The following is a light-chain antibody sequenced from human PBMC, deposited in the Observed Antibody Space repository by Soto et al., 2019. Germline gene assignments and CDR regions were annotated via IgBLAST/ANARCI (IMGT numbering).Light chain of an antibody. Sequence: EIVLTQSPGTLSLSPGERATLSCMASQSVSTSYLAWYQQKPGQAPRPIVYGASSRATGIPDRFSGSGSGTDFTLTISRLEPEDFAVYYCQQYGSSRTFGQGTKVEIK. V-gene: IGKV3-20*01. J-gene: IGKJ1*01. CDR1: QSVSTSY. CDR2: GAS. CDR3: QQYGSSRT.